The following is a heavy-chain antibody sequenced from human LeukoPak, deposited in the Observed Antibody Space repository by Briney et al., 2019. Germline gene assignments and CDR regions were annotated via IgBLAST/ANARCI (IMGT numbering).Heavy chain of an antibody. Sequence: ASVKVSCKASGYTFTGYYMHWVRQAPGQGLEWMGWINPNSGGTNYAQKFQGRVTMTRDTSISTAYMELSRLRSEDTAVYYCARGLKWEPNWFDPWGQGTLVTVSS. J-gene: IGHJ5*02. CDR2: INPNSGGT. V-gene: IGHV1-2*02. CDR1: GYTFTGYY. D-gene: IGHD1-26*01. CDR3: ARGLKWEPNWFDP.